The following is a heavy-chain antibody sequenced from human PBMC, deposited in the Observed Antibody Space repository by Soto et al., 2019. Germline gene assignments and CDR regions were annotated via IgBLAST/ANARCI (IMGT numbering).Heavy chain of an antibody. CDR3: ASGDGYGVVRGAATYGMDV. CDR1: GYTFTSYA. Sequence: ASVKVSCKASGYTFTSYAMHWVRQAPGQRLEWMGWINAGNGNTKYSQKFQGRVTITRDTSASTAYMELSSLRSEDTAVYYCASGDGYGVVRGAATYGMDVWGQGTTVTVSS. V-gene: IGHV1-3*01. CDR2: INAGNGNT. J-gene: IGHJ6*02. D-gene: IGHD3-10*01.